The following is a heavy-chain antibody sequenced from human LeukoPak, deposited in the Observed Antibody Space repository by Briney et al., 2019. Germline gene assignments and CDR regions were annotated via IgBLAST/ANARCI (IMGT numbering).Heavy chain of an antibody. J-gene: IGHJ4*02. CDR3: ARSPPTKQWLFRYYYDY. D-gene: IGHD6-19*01. CDR1: GFTFSDYY. Sequence: GGSLRLSCAASGFTFSDYYMSWIRQAPGKGLEWVSYISSSGSTIYYADSVKGRFTISRDNAKNSLYLQMNSLRAEDTAVYYCARSPPTKQWLFRYYYDYWGQGTLVTVSS. CDR2: ISSSGSTI. V-gene: IGHV3-11*01.